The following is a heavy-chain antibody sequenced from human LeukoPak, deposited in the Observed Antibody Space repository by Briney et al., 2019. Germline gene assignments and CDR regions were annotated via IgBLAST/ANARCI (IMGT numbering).Heavy chain of an antibody. V-gene: IGHV4-59*01. CDR1: GGSISSYY. J-gene: IGHJ4*02. CDR2: IYYSGST. Sequence: PETLSLTCTVSGGSISSYYWSWIRQPPGKGLEWIGYIYYSGSTNYNPSLKSRVTISVDTSKNQFSLKLSSVTAADTAVYYCARSYYGGFDYWGQGTLVTVSS. CDR3: ARSYYGGFDY. D-gene: IGHD4-23*01.